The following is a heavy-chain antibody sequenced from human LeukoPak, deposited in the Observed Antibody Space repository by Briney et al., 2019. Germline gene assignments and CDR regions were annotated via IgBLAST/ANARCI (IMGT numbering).Heavy chain of an antibody. D-gene: IGHD5-18*01. CDR3: ARDRGYGYGFFDY. J-gene: IGHJ4*02. CDR2: FYSGGSS. Sequence: IPPGGSLRLSCAASGFSVRNNYINLGRPAPGEGLGGGSSFYSGGSSYYADSVKGRFIISRDSSTDTLYLQMNSLRVEDTAVYFCARDRGYGYGFFDYWGQGTLVTVSS. V-gene: IGHV3-53*01. CDR1: GFSVRNNY.